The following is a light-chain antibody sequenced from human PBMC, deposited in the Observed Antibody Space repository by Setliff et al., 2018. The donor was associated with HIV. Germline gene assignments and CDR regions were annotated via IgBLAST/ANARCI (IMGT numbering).Light chain of an antibody. V-gene: IGLV1-40*01. Sequence: SALTQPPSVSGAPGQRVTISCTGSSSNIGAGYDVHWYQQLPGTAPKLLVFVNKRRPSGVPDRFSGSKSGTSAFLAITGLQADDEADYYCQSYDRSLSGYVFGTGTKVTVL. CDR1: SSNIGAGYD. CDR3: QSYDRSLSGYV. CDR2: VNK. J-gene: IGLJ1*01.